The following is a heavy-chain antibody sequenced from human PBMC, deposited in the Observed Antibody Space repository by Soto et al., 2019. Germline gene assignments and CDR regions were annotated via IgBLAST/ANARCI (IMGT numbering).Heavy chain of an antibody. D-gene: IGHD2-2*01. J-gene: IGHJ4*02. Sequence: SVKVSCKASGDTFSSYAISWVRQAPGQGLEWMGSIIPIFGTPNYARKFQGRVTITADKSTSTAYMQLNSLRSEDTAVYYCARERRRYCTSTSCYLDYWGQGTLVTSPQ. CDR1: GDTFSSYA. CDR3: ARERRRYCTSTSCYLDY. V-gene: IGHV1-69*06. CDR2: IIPIFGTP.